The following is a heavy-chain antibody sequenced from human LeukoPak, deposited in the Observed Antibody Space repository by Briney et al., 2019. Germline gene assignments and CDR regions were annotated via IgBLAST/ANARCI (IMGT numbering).Heavy chain of an antibody. Sequence: ASVKVSCKASGYTFTGYYMHWVRQAPGQGLEWMGWINPNSGGTNYAQKFQGRVTMTRDTSISTAYMELSRLRSDDTAVYYCARDILYGDYGGGTDYWGQGTLVTVSS. CDR2: INPNSGGT. CDR1: GYTFTGYY. CDR3: ARDILYGDYGGGTDY. V-gene: IGHV1-2*02. J-gene: IGHJ4*02. D-gene: IGHD4-17*01.